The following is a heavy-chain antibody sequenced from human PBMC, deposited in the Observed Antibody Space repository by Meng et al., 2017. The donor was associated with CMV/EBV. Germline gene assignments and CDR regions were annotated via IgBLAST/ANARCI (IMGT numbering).Heavy chain of an antibody. CDR2: IYSEGTT. CDR3: ARDGNYHGV. D-gene: IGHD1-7*01. Sequence: EVQLVESGGGLIQPGGSLRLSGAASGFTVRNNYMRWFRQAPGKGLEWVSLIYSEGTTDYADSVKGRFTISRDNSKNTLYLQMNSLRAEDTAVYYCARDGNYHGVWGQGTLVTVSS. V-gene: IGHV3-53*01. CDR1: GFTVRNNY. J-gene: IGHJ4*02.